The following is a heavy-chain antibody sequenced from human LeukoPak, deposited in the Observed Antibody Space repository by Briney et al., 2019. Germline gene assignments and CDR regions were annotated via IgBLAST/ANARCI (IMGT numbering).Heavy chain of an antibody. Sequence: PGGSLRLSCAASGFTFSSYAMNWVRQAPGKGLEWVSSITGSAGRTYSADSVKGRFTISRDNSKNTLYLQMNSLRAEDTAVYYCAKDRRGKAAAGPSIYYYYYGMDVWGQGTTVTVSS. D-gene: IGHD6-13*01. CDR2: ITGSAGRT. CDR1: GFTFSSYA. V-gene: IGHV3-23*01. CDR3: AKDRRGKAAAGPSIYYYYYGMDV. J-gene: IGHJ6*02.